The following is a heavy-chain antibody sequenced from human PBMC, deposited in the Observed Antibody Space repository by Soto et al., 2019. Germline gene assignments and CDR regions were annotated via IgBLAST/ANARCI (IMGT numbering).Heavy chain of an antibody. CDR3: ARMYSSGSGWFDP. Sequence: SETLSLTCFVSGYSITAGGYYWSWIRHHPGKGLEWIGSFYSSGSIIYNPSLRSRVSISGDTSSNQFSMSLTSVTAADTARYYCARMYSSGSGWFDPWGQGTLVTVSS. J-gene: IGHJ5*02. CDR2: FYSSGSI. CDR1: GYSITAGGYY. V-gene: IGHV4-31*03. D-gene: IGHD6-19*01.